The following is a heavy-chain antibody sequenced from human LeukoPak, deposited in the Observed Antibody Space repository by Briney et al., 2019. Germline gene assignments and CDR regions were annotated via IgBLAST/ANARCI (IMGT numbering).Heavy chain of an antibody. CDR3: ARNVAMVLPGQGAFDI. J-gene: IGHJ3*02. V-gene: IGHV4-38-2*01. CDR1: GDSINSGHY. D-gene: IGHD5-18*01. CDR2: MYHSGST. Sequence: SETLSLTCGVSGDSINSGHYWGWIRQPPGKGLEWIGSMYHSGSTYYNPSLKSRVTISIDTSKNQFSLKLRSVTAADTAVYFCARNVAMVLPGQGAFDIWGQGTMVTVSS.